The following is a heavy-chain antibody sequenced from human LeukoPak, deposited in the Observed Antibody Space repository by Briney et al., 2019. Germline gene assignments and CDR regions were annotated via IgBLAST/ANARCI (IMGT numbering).Heavy chain of an antibody. Sequence: ASVKVSSKASRYTFTGYYMHWVRQAPGQGLEWVGWINPNSGGTNNAQKFQGRVTMTRDTSISTAYMELSRLRSDETAVYYCARGYCSGGSCYLAFDIWGQGTMVTVSS. J-gene: IGHJ3*02. CDR2: INPNSGGT. CDR3: ARGYCSGGSCYLAFDI. D-gene: IGHD2-15*01. CDR1: RYTFTGYY. V-gene: IGHV1-2*02.